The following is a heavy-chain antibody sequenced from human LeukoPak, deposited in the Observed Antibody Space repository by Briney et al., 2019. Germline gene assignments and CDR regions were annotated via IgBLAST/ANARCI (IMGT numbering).Heavy chain of an antibody. J-gene: IGHJ4*02. Sequence: GRSLTLSCAASGFTFSSYGMHWVRQAQGKGLEWVAAISYDGSNKYYADSVKGRFTISRDNSKNTLYLQMNSLRAEDTAVYYCATQHYGLFDYWGQGTLVTVSS. V-gene: IGHV3-30*03. CDR2: ISYDGSNK. D-gene: IGHD4-17*01. CDR1: GFTFSSYG. CDR3: ATQHYGLFDY.